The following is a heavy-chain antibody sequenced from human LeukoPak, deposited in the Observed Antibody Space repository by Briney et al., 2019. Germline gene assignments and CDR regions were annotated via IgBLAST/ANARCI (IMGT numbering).Heavy chain of an antibody. V-gene: IGHV1-2*02. CDR3: ARAADVLLWFEEASRFDP. J-gene: IGHJ5*02. CDR1: GYTFTGYY. CDR2: INPNSGGT. D-gene: IGHD3-10*01. Sequence: ASVKVSCKASGYTFTGYYMHWVRQAPGQGLEWMGWINPNSGGTNYAQKFQGRVTMTRDTSISTAYMELSRLRSDDTAVYYCARAADVLLWFEEASRFDPWGQGTLVTVSS.